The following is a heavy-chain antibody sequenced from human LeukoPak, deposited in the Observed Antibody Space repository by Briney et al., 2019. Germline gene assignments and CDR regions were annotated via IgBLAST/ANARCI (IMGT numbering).Heavy chain of an antibody. CDR3: ASEPRLAVY. Sequence: GGSLRLSCAGSGFAFSEYYMSWVRQAPGRGMECISYISGSGNSIVYADSVKGGFTISRDNAKNSLYLQMNSLRDEDTAVYYCASEPRLAVYWGQGTLVTVSS. J-gene: IGHJ4*02. D-gene: IGHD6-19*01. CDR1: GFAFSEYY. CDR2: ISGSGNSI. V-gene: IGHV3-11*01.